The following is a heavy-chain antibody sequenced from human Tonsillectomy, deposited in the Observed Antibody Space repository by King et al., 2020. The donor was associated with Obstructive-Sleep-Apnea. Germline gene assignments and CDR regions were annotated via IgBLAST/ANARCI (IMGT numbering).Heavy chain of an antibody. CDR3: VRAVGYQLDF. J-gene: IGHJ4*02. D-gene: IGHD1-26*01. CDR2: ISYDGRTD. V-gene: IGHV3-30*03. CDR1: GFNFRRTA. Sequence: QLVQSGGGVVHPGRSLRLSCAASGFNFRRTAMHWVRQAPGKGLEWVAVISYDGRTDYYGDSVRGRLTVSRDISRDTTLLEMKNLRHDDTAIYYCVRAVGYQLDFWGQGTQVTVSS.